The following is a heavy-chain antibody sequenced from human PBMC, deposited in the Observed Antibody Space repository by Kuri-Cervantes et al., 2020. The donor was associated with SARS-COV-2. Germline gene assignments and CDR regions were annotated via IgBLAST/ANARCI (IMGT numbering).Heavy chain of an antibody. CDR2: INHSGST. D-gene: IGHD4-11*01. CDR3: ARAGVRVLIDLYSNPGFDY. CDR1: GGSFSGYY. J-gene: IGHJ4*02. Sequence: SETLSLTCAVYGGSFSGYYWSWIRQPPGKGLEWIGEINHSGSTNYNPSPKSRVTISVDTSKNQFSLKLSSVTAADTAVYYCARAGVRVLIDLYSNPGFDYWGQGTLVTVSS. V-gene: IGHV4-34*01.